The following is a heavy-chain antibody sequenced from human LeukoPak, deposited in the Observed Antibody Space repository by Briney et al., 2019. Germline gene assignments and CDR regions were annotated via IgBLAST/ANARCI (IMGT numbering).Heavy chain of an antibody. CDR2: ISYDGSNK. Sequence: GGSLRLSCAASGFTFSSYGMHWVRQAPGKGLEWVAVISYDGSNKYYADSVKGRFTISRDNSKDTLYLQMNSLRAEDTAVYYCARRAGAYSHPYDYWGQGTLVTVSS. CDR1: GFTFSSYG. D-gene: IGHD4/OR15-4a*01. V-gene: IGHV3-30*03. CDR3: ARRAGAYSHPYDY. J-gene: IGHJ4*02.